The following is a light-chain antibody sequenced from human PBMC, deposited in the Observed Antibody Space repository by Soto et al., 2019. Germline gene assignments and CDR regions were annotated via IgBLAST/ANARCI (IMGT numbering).Light chain of an antibody. CDR3: QHYHSQSIT. Sequence: DILLIQSPATLSASVGDRITITCRASENIFKFLAWYQQRSGSAPNLLIYAASDLEKGVPSRFSGSGSGTEVTLTIDNLQPNDSATYFCQHYHSQSITFGGGTQVDVK. CDR1: ENIFKF. V-gene: IGKV1-5*01. CDR2: AAS. J-gene: IGKJ4*01.